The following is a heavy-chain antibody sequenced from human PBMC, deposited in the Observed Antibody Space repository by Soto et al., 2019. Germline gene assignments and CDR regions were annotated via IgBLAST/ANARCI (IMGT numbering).Heavy chain of an antibody. D-gene: IGHD3-9*01. Sequence: GASVKVSCKASGYTFTSYYMHWVRQAPGQGLEWMGIINPSGGSTSYAQKFQGRVTMTRDTSTSTLYMELSSLRSEDTAVYYCARELNVGVLRYFASFDYWGQGTLVTVSS. J-gene: IGHJ4*02. CDR3: ARELNVGVLRYFASFDY. CDR1: GYTFTSYY. V-gene: IGHV1-46*01. CDR2: INPSGGST.